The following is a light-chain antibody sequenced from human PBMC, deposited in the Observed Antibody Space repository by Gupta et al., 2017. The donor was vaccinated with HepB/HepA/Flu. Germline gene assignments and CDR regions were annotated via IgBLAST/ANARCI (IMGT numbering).Light chain of an antibody. Sequence: DIRMTQPPSSLSASVGDRVTLTCRASQSINNYLNWYQHKPGKAPNLLIYAASILQSGVPSRFSGGGSGTDFTLTITSLQPEDFATYYCQQTYSPPRTFGQGTRLEIK. CDR3: QQTYSPPRT. V-gene: IGKV1-39*01. CDR1: QSINNY. CDR2: AAS. J-gene: IGKJ2*01.